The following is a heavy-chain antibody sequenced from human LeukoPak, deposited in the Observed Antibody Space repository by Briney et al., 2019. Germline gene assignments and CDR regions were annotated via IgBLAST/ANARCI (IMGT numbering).Heavy chain of an antibody. Sequence: GGSLRLSCETSDLSFGEYALTWVRQAPGKGLEWVALIRNEAFGGSTEYAASVEGRFSISRDNSKSIVYLQMNRLQTEDTAVYYCTRGGIVATIGYAMDVWGQGTTVIVSS. CDR3: TRGGIVATIGYAMDV. D-gene: IGHD5-12*01. CDR2: IRNEAFGGST. J-gene: IGHJ6*02. V-gene: IGHV3-49*04. CDR1: DLSFGEYA.